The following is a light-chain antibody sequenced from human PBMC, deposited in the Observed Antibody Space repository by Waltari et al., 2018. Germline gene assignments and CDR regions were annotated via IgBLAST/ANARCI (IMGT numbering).Light chain of an antibody. CDR3: GTWDSRLSGAV. CDR1: SSNIGNNY. J-gene: IGLJ7*01. Sequence: QSGLTQPPSLSAAPGQKVTISCSGTSSNIGNNYVAWYQQIPGTVPKLLIYENYKRPSGIPDRFSGSRSGTSATLVITGLLTGDEADYYCGTWDSRLSGAVFGGGTHLTVL. CDR2: ENY. V-gene: IGLV1-51*02.